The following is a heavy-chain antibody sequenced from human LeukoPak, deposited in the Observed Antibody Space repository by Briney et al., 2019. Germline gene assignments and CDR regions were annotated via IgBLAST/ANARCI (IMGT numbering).Heavy chain of an antibody. Sequence: GASVKVSYKASGGTFSSYAISWVRQAPGQGLEWMGGIIPIFGTANCAQKFQGRVTITTDESTSTAYMELSSLRSEDTAVYYCARGGYGDYVFDHWGQGTLVTVSS. J-gene: IGHJ4*02. CDR1: GGTFSSYA. CDR3: ARGGYGDYVFDH. V-gene: IGHV1-69*05. CDR2: IIPIFGTA. D-gene: IGHD4-17*01.